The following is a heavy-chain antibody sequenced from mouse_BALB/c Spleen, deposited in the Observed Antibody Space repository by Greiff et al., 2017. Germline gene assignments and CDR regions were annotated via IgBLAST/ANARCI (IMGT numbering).Heavy chain of an antibody. Sequence: EVHLVESGGGLVKPGGSLKLSCAASGFTFSDYYMYWVRQTPEKRLEWVATISDGGSYTYYPDSVKGRFTISRDNAKNNLYLQMSSLKSEDTAMYYCERDGGERDYWGQGTSVTVSS. V-gene: IGHV5-4*02. CDR3: ERDGGERDY. CDR1: GFTFSDYY. CDR2: ISDGGSYT. J-gene: IGHJ4*01.